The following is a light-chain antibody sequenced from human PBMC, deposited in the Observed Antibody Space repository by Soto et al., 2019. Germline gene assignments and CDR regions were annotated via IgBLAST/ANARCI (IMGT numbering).Light chain of an antibody. CDR2: GVS. CDR3: SSYSSSSIRV. J-gene: IGLJ3*02. Sequence: QSALTQPASVSGSPGQSITISCTGTSSVVGGYNYVSWYQQHPGKVPKLMIYGVSNRPSGVSNRFSGSKSGNTASLTISGLQAEDEADYYCSSYSSSSIRVFGGGTKLTVL. CDR1: SSVVGGYNY. V-gene: IGLV2-14*01.